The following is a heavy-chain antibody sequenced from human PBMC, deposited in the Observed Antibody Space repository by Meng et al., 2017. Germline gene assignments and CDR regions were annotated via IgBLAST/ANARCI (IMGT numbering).Heavy chain of an antibody. D-gene: IGHD2-15*01. CDR3: ARNLLHCSGGGCYSQPDAFDI. Sequence: SVKVSCKASGGTFSSYAISWVRQAPGQGLEWMGGIIPIFGTANYAQKFQGRVTITTDESTSTAYMELSSLRSEDTAVYYCARNLLHCSGGGCYSQPDAFDIWGQGTMVTVSS. J-gene: IGHJ3*02. CDR2: IIPIFGTA. V-gene: IGHV1-69*05. CDR1: GGTFSSYA.